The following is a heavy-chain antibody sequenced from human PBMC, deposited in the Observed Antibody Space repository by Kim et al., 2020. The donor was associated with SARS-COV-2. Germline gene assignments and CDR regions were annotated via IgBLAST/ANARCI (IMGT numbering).Heavy chain of an antibody. D-gene: IGHD6-6*01. CDR2: IYSGGST. V-gene: IGHV3-53*01. J-gene: IGHJ3*02. CDR3: ASSLKARLNAFDI. Sequence: GGSLRLSCAASGFTVSSNYMSWVRQAPGKGLEWVSVIYSGGSTYYADSVKGRFTISRDNSKNTLYLQMNSLRAEDTAVYYCASSLKARLNAFDIWGQGTMVTVSS. CDR1: GFTVSSNY.